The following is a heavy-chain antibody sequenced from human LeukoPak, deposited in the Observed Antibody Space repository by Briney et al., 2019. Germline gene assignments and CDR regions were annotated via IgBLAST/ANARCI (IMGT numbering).Heavy chain of an antibody. J-gene: IGHJ3*02. D-gene: IGHD3-3*01. V-gene: IGHV3-53*05. CDR1: GFTVSSNY. CDR3: AKDYRSWSGSSYDAFDI. CDR2: LYNGGNT. Sequence: PGGSLRLSCAVSGFTVSSNYMSWVRQAPGKGLEWVSVLYNGGNTYYADSVKGRFTVSRDNSKNTLYLQMNSLRAEDTAVYYCAKDYRSWSGSSYDAFDIWGQGTMVTVSS.